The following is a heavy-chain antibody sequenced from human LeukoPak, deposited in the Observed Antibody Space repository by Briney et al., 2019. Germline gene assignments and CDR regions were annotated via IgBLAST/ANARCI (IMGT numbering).Heavy chain of an antibody. CDR1: GYSISSGYY. J-gene: IGHJ6*03. CDR2: IYHSGSA. Sequence: SETLSLTCTVSGYSISSGYYWGWIRQPPGKGLEWIGSIYHSGSAYYNPSLKSRVTISVDTSKNQFSLKLSSVTAADTAVYYCARETSQKGAHYMDVWGKGTTVTISS. V-gene: IGHV4-38-2*02. CDR3: ARETSQKGAHYMDV. D-gene: IGHD3-16*01.